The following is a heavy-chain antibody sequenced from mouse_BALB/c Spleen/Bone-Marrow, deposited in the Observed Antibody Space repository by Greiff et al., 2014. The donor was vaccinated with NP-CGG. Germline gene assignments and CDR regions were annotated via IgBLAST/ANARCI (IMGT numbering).Heavy chain of an antibody. Sequence: EVQLQQSGAEPVKPGASVKLSCTASGFNIKDTYIYWVKQRPEQGLEWVGRIDPANGNTKYDPKFQGKATIAADTSSNTAYLQLSSLTSEDTAVYYCSRGYYDYLFALDYWGHGTSVTVSS. J-gene: IGHJ4*01. D-gene: IGHD5-5*01. CDR1: GFNIKDTY. CDR3: SRGYYDYLFALDY. V-gene: IGHV14-3*02. CDR2: IDPANGNT.